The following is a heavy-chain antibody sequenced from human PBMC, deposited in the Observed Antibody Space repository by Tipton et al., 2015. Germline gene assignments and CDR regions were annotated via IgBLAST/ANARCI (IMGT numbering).Heavy chain of an antibody. CDR3: ARDPSRAYYFLH. V-gene: IGHV3-33*01. J-gene: IGHJ4*02. Sequence: QVQLVQSGGGVVQPGRSLTLSCATSGFTFSSYGMHWVRQAPGKGLEWVAVIWNDGSLKYYADPVKGRFTISRDNSKNTVYLQMTSLRADDTAVYFCARDPSRAYYFLHWGQGTLVTVSS. CDR1: GFTFSSYG. CDR2: IWNDGSLK.